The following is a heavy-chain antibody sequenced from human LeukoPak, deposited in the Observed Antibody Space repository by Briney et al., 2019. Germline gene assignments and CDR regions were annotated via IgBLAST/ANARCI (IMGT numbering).Heavy chain of an antibody. D-gene: IGHD3-22*01. V-gene: IGHV3-21*04. J-gene: IGHJ4*02. CDR1: GFTFSSYS. Sequence: GGSLRLSCAASGFTFSSYSTNWVRQAPGKGLEWVSSISGSSSYIYYADSVKGRFTISRDNAKNSLYVQMNSLRAEDTAVYYCARERYYYDSSGYFDYWGQGTLVTVSS. CDR3: ARERYYYDSSGYFDY. CDR2: ISGSSSYI.